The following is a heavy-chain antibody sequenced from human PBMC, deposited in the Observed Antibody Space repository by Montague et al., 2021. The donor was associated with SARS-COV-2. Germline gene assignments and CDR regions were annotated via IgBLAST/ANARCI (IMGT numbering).Heavy chain of an antibody. V-gene: IGHV4-59*01. CDR1: GDSITTYY. D-gene: IGHD5-12*01. J-gene: IGHJ4*01. CDR2: IYYTGST. Sequence: SETLSLTCSVSGDSITTYYWSWIRRPPGRGLEWIGHIYYTGSTKYDPSLKSRVTISVDTSRRQFSLKLKSVTAADTAVYYCARAQTTCFSAYCVDYFDYWGQGALVTVSS. CDR3: ARAQTTCFSAYCVDYFDY.